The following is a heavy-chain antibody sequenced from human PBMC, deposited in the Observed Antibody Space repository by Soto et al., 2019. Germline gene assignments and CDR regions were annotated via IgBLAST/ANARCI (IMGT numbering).Heavy chain of an antibody. CDR2: IIPIFGTA. CDR3: AREPYYYDSSGYYSEFDY. V-gene: IGHV1-69*01. D-gene: IGHD3-22*01. CDR1: GGTFSSYA. Sequence: QVQLVQSGAEVKKPGSSVKVSCKASGGTFSSYAISWVRQAPGQGLEWMGAIIPIFGTANYAQKFQGRVTITADESTSTAYMELSSLRSEDTAVYYCAREPYYYDSSGYYSEFDYWGQGTLVTVSS. J-gene: IGHJ4*02.